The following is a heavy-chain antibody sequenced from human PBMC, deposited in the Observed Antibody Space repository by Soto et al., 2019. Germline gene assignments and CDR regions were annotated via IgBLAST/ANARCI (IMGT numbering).Heavy chain of an antibody. D-gene: IGHD2-2*01. CDR2: INAGNGNT. J-gene: IGHJ6*02. CDR1: GYTFTSYA. CDR3: AADYMPRGYYYYGMDV. Sequence: ASVKVSCKASGYTFTSYAMHWVRQAPGQRLEWMGWINAGNGNTKYSQKFQGRVTITRDMSTSTAYMELSSLRSEDTAVYYCAADYMPRGYYYYGMDVWGQGTTVTVSS. V-gene: IGHV1-3*01.